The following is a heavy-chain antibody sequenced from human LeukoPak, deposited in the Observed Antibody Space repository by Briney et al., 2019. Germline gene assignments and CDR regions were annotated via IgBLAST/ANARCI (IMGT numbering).Heavy chain of an antibody. Sequence: PGGSLRLSCAASGFTFSSYAMSWVRQAPGKGLEWVSGISGSGGSTYYADSVKGRFTISRDNSKNTLYLQMNSLRAEDTAVYYCARTGGRGYSYGWYYYYYGMDVWGQGTTVTVSS. CDR3: ARTGGRGYSYGWYYYYYGMDV. CDR1: GFTFSSYA. CDR2: ISGSGGST. J-gene: IGHJ6*02. V-gene: IGHV3-23*01. D-gene: IGHD5-18*01.